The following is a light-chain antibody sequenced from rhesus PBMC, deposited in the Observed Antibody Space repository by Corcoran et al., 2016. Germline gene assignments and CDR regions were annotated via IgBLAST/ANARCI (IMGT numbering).Light chain of an antibody. J-gene: IGKJ1*01. CDR3: QQHNSYPRT. CDR2: DAS. V-gene: IGKV1-25*01. Sequence: DIQMTQSPSSLSASVGATVTITCQASQGISKYLAWYQQKPCKAPKLLINDASTLQTGVPSRFTGSESGTEFTLIISSLQPEYFATYYCQQHNSYPRTFGQGTKVEIK. CDR1: QGISKY.